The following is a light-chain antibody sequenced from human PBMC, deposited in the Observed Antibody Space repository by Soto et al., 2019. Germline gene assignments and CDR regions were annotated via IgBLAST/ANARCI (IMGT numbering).Light chain of an antibody. CDR3: QQRSNLPPWT. CDR1: QSVSSY. J-gene: IGKJ1*01. Sequence: EIVLTQSPATLSLSPGERATLSCRASQSVSSYLAWYQQKPEQAPRLLIYDASNRATGIPARFSGSGSGTDFTLTISSLEPEDFAVYYCQQRSNLPPWTVGQGTKVEIK. V-gene: IGKV3-11*01. CDR2: DAS.